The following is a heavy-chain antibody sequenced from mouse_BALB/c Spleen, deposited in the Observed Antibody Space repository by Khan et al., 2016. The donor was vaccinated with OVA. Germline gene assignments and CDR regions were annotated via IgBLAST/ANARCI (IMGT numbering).Heavy chain of an antibody. D-gene: IGHD4-1*01. CDR2: INYSGRT. V-gene: IGHV3-2*02. Sequence: EVKLLESGRGLVKPSQSLSLTCTVTGYSITSDYAWNWIRQFPGNKLEWMGYINYSGRTSYIPSLKSRISVTRDTSKNQFFLQLNSVTTEDTATYYCAMGRTYWGQGTLVTVS. J-gene: IGHJ3*01. CDR1: GYSITSDYA. CDR3: AMGRTY.